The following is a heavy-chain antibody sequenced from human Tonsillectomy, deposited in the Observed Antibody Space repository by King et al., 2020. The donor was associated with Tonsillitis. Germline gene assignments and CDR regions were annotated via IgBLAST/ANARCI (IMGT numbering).Heavy chain of an antibody. CDR1: GFTFSSYP. D-gene: IGHD2-2*01. Sequence: VQLVESGGGVVQPGRSLRLSCAASGFTFSSYPMHWFRQAPGKGLEWVAVISYDGRNKYYADSVKGRFTISRDNSKNTMYLQMNSLRAEDTAVYHCASDFDVVLVPDAGSLKYGMQVGGQGPTV. CDR3: ASDFDVVLVPDAGSLKYGMQV. V-gene: IGHV3-30*04. J-gene: IGHJ6*02. CDR2: ISYDGRNK.